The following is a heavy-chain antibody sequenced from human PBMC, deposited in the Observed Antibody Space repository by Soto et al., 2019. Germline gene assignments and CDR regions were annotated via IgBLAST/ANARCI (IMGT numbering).Heavy chain of an antibody. V-gene: IGHV1-69*13. CDR3: ARGYCSGGSCYGYYYYGMDV. CDR1: GGTFSSYA. D-gene: IGHD2-15*01. Sequence: SVKVSCKASGGTFSSYAISWVRQAPGQGLEWMGGIIPIFGTANYAQKFQGRVTITADESTSTAYMELSSLRSEDTAVYYCARGYCSGGSCYGYYYYGMDVWGHGTTVTVSS. J-gene: IGHJ6*02. CDR2: IIPIFGTA.